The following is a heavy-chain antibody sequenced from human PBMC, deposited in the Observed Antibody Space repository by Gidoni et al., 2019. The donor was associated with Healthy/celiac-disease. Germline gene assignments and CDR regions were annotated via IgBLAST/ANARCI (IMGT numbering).Heavy chain of an antibody. D-gene: IGHD5-12*01. Sequence: QVQLQESGPGLVKPSETLSLTCTVSGGSISSYYWSWIRQPPGKGLEWIGYIYYSGSTNYNPSLKSRVTISVDTSKNQFSLKLSSVTAADTAVYYCARSRGGYNWLPDYWGQGTLVTVSS. CDR3: ARSRGGYNWLPDY. V-gene: IGHV4-59*01. CDR1: GGSISSYY. J-gene: IGHJ4*02. CDR2: IYYSGST.